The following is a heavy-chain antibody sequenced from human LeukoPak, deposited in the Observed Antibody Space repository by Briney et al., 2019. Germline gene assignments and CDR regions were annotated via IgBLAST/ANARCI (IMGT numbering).Heavy chain of an antibody. V-gene: IGHV1-2*02. CDR1: GYTFTGYY. Sequence: GASVKVSCKASGYTFTGYYMHWVRQAPGQGLEWMGWINPNSGGTNYAQKFQGRVTITADESTSTAYMELSSLRSEDTAVYYCAREQLVDAFDIWGQGTMVTVSS. D-gene: IGHD6-6*01. CDR2: INPNSGGT. J-gene: IGHJ3*02. CDR3: AREQLVDAFDI.